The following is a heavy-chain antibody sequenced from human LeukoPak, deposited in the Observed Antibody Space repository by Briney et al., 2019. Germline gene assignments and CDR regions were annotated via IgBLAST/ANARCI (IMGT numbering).Heavy chain of an antibody. CDR1: GFTFSSYG. D-gene: IGHD6-19*01. Sequence: PGGSLRLSCAASGFTFSSYGMHWVRQAPGKGLEWVAVISYVGSNKYYAGTVKGRFTISRDNSKNTLCLQMNSLRAEDTAVYYCAKRSEYSSGWYALDIWGQGTMVTVSS. CDR2: ISYVGSNK. V-gene: IGHV3-30*18. CDR3: AKRSEYSSGWYALDI. J-gene: IGHJ3*02.